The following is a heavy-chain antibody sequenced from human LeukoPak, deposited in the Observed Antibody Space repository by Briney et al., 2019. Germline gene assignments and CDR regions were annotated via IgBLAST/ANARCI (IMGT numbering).Heavy chain of an antibody. CDR2: ISSSSSTI. D-gene: IGHD3-16*01. CDR1: GFTFSSYS. CDR3: ARSHGGDPFSIGYYFDY. Sequence: GGSLRLSCAASGFTFSSYSMKWVRQAPGKGREGGSYISSSSSTIYYADSVKGRFTISRDNAKNSLYLQMNSLKAEDTAVYYCARSHGGDPFSIGYYFDYWGQGPLVTVSS. J-gene: IGHJ4*02. V-gene: IGHV3-48*04.